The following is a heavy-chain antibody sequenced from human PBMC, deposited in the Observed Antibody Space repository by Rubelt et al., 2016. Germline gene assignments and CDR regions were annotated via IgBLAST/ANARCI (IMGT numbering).Heavy chain of an antibody. CDR2: MNPNSG. J-gene: IGHJ6*02. CDR1: GYTFTSYD. Sequence: QVQLVQSGAEVKKPGASVKVSCKASGYTFTSYDINWVRQATGQGLEWMGWMNPNSGIEQKFQGRVNMTRSPSISTAYIGLSSLRSEDTAVYYCARGRRTYYYYGMDVWGQGTTVTVSS. CDR3: ARGRRTYYYYGMDV. V-gene: IGHV1-8*01.